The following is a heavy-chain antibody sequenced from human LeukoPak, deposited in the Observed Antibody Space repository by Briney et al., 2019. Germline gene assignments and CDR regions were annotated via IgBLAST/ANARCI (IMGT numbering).Heavy chain of an antibody. CDR3: ARAEAARTFDL. V-gene: IGHV4-34*01. J-gene: IGHJ5*02. Sequence: SETLSLTCAVYGGSFSGYYWSWIRQPPGKGLEWIGEINHSGSTNYNPSLKSRVTISVDTSKNQFSLKLSSVTAADTAVYYCARAEAARTFDLWGQGTLVTVSS. D-gene: IGHD6-6*01. CDR1: GGSFSGYY. CDR2: INHSGST.